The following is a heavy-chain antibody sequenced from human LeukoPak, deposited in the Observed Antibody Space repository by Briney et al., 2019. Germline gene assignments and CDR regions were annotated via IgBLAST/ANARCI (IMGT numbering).Heavy chain of an antibody. CDR1: GFTFSNYA. Sequence: GGSLRLSCAASGFTFSNYAMSWVRQAPGKGLEWVSGISGSGGSTYYADSVKGRFTISRDNSKNTLYLQMNSLRAEDTAVYYCAKERVRCSGVTCYPDAFDIWGQGSVVTVSS. V-gene: IGHV3-23*01. D-gene: IGHD2-15*01. J-gene: IGHJ3*02. CDR3: AKERVRCSGVTCYPDAFDI. CDR2: ISGSGGST.